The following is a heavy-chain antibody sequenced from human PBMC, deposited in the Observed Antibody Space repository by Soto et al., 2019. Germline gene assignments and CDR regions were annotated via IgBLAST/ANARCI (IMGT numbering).Heavy chain of an antibody. V-gene: IGHV4-31*03. D-gene: IGHD6-6*01. CDR1: GGSISSGGYY. CDR2: IYYSGST. J-gene: IGHJ4*02. CDR3: ARSPYSSSYIDY. Sequence: SETLSLTCTVSGGSISSGGYYWSWIRQHPGKGLEWIGYIYYSGSTYYNPSLKSRITISVDTSKNQFSLKLSSVTDADTAAYYCARSPYSSSYIDYWGQGTLVTVSS.